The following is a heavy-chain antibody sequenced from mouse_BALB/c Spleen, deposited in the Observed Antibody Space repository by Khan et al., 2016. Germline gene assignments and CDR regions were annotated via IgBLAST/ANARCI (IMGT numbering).Heavy chain of an antibody. J-gene: IGHJ2*01. D-gene: IGHD1-2*01. Sequence: EVKLLESGGGLVQPGGSLKLSCAASGFDFSRYWMSWVRQAPGKGLEWIEEINPDSSTINYTPSLKDKFIISRDNAKNTLYLQMSKVRSEDTALYYCARLHYYGYMNYWGQGTTLTVSS. CDR3: ARLHYYGYMNY. V-gene: IGHV4-1*02. CDR2: INPDSSTI. CDR1: GFDFSRYW.